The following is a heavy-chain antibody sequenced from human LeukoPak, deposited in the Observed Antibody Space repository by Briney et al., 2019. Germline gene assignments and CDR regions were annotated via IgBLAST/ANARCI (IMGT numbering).Heavy chain of an antibody. CDR2: IYYSGTT. CDR1: GGSISSGGYY. D-gene: IGHD4-17*01. CDR3: ARSGTVTTWNY. J-gene: IGHJ4*02. Sequence: SQTLSLTCTVSGGSISSGGYYWSWIRQHPGKGLEWIGCIYYSGTTYYHPSLTSRVAISVDTSKNQFSLKLSSVTAADTAVYYSARSGTVTTWNYWGQGTLVTVSS. V-gene: IGHV4-31*03.